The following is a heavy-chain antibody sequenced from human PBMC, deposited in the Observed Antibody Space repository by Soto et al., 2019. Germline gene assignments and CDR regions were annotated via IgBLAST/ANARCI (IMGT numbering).Heavy chain of an antibody. CDR2: IYPGDSDT. CDR3: ARCQMDILLGYYSTRPDYYGMDV. J-gene: IGHJ6*02. V-gene: IGHV5-51*01. D-gene: IGHD3-9*01. CDR1: GYRFTSYW. Sequence: GETLKISCKGSGYRFTSYWIGWVRQMPGKGLEWMGIIYPGDSDTRYSPSFQGQVTISADKSISTAYLQWSSLKASDTAMYYCARCQMDILLGYYSTRPDYYGMDVWGQGTTVTASS.